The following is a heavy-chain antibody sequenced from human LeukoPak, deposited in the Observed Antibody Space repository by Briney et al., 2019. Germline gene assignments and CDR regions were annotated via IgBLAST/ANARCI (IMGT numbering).Heavy chain of an antibody. CDR1: GGSFSGYY. CDR3: ARTYYYDSSGYWNDAFDI. D-gene: IGHD3-22*01. CDR2: INHSGST. V-gene: IGHV4-34*01. J-gene: IGHJ3*02. Sequence: SETLSLTCAVYGGSFSGYYWSWIRQPPGKGLEWIGEINHSGSTNYNPSLKSRVIISVDTSKNKFSLKLSSVTASDTAVYYCARTYYYDSSGYWNDAFDIWGQGTMVTVSS.